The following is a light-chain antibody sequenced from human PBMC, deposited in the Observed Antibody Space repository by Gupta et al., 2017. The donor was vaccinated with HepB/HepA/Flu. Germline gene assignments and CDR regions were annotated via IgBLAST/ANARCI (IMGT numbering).Light chain of an antibody. CDR2: DRN. Sequence: SSDLTPDTAVSVALGQTVRVTCQGDSLRSLAWYQQKPGQAPRLVMYDRNNRPSGIPDRFPASTSGNTASLIITGAQAEDEADYYCNARDSSSDHLYVFGTGTKVTV. V-gene: IGLV3-19*01. CDR3: NARDSSSDHLYV. J-gene: IGLJ1*01. CDR1: SLRSLA.